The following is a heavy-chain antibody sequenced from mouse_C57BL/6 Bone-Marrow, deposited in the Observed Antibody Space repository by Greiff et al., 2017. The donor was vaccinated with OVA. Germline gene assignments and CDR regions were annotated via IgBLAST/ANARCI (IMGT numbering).Heavy chain of an antibody. Sequence: QVQLQQPGAELVMPGASVKLSCKASGYTFTSYWMHWVKQRPGQGLEWIGAIDPSDSYTNYNQKFKGKSTLTVDKSSSTAYMQLSSLTSEDSAVYYCASGYYFDYWGQGTTLTVSS. CDR3: ASGYYFDY. J-gene: IGHJ2*01. V-gene: IGHV1-69*01. CDR2: IDPSDSYT. CDR1: GYTFTSYW.